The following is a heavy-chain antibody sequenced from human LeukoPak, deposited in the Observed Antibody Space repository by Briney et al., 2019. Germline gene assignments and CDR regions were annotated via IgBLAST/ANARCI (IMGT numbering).Heavy chain of an antibody. D-gene: IGHD1-26*01. V-gene: IGHV3-21*01. CDR3: AKIAGTYSPDY. Sequence: PGRSLRLSCAASGFTFSSYSMNWVRQAPGKGLEWVSSISSSSSYIYYADSVKGRFTISRDNAKNSLYLQMNSLSAEDTAVYYCAKIAGTYSPDYWGQGTLVTVSS. CDR2: ISSSSSYI. J-gene: IGHJ4*02. CDR1: GFTFSSYS.